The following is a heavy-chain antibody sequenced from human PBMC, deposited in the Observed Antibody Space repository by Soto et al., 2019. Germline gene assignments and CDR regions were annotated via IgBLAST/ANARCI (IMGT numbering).Heavy chain of an antibody. CDR3: ARQSYYYDSSGYFDAFDI. Sequence: SETLSLTCTVSGGSISSYYWSWIRQPPGKGLEWIGYIYYSGSTNYNPSLKSRVTISVDTSKNQFSLKLSSVTAADTAVYYCARQSYYYDSSGYFDAFDIWGQGTMVTVSS. CDR2: IYYSGST. V-gene: IGHV4-59*01. D-gene: IGHD3-22*01. CDR1: GGSISSYY. J-gene: IGHJ3*02.